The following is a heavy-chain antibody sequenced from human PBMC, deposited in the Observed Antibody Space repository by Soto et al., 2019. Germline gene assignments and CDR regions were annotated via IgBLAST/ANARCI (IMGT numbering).Heavy chain of an antibody. CDR3: ARDPSPPTVTTFVWYFDY. CDR2: IWYDGSNK. D-gene: IGHD4-17*01. CDR1: GFTFSSYG. J-gene: IGHJ4*02. Sequence: GGFLRLSCAASGFTFSSYGMHWVRQAPGKGLEWVAVIWYDGSNKYYADSVKGRFTISRDNSKNTLYLQMNSLRAEDTAVYYCARDPSPPTVTTFVWYFDYWGQGTLVTVSS. V-gene: IGHV3-33*01.